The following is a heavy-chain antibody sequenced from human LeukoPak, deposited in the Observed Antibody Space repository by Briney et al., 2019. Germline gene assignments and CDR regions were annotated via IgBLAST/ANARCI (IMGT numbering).Heavy chain of an antibody. D-gene: IGHD2-21*01. V-gene: IGHV3-23*01. CDR2: IGASGGDI. CDR3: AKDGVRRDDY. CDR1: GFTFSSYG. J-gene: IGHJ4*02. Sequence: GGSLRLSCAASGFTFSSYGMTWVRQAPGKGLEWVSEIGASGGDIRYLDSVKGRFTISRDNSKNTVYLQMNSLRAEDTAIYYCAKDGVRRDDYWGQGTLVTVSS.